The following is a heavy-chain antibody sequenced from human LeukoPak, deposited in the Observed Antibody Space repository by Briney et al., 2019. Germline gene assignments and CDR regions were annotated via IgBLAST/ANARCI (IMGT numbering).Heavy chain of an antibody. D-gene: IGHD2-15*01. CDR1: GGSISSYY. Sequence: SETLSLTCTVSGGSISSYYWSWIRQPPGKGLEWIGYIYYSGSTNYNPSLKSRVTISVDTSKNQFSLKLSSVTAADTAVYYCARGRVVVVAAPNYHYYYMDVWGKGTTVTVSS. V-gene: IGHV4-59*01. CDR2: IYYSGST. J-gene: IGHJ6*03. CDR3: ARGRVVVVAAPNYHYYYMDV.